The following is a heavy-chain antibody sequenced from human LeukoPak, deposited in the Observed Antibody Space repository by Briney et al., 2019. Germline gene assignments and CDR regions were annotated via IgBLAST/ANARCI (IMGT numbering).Heavy chain of an antibody. V-gene: IGHV3-53*01. CDR1: GFTFSYSW. D-gene: IGHD4-17*01. J-gene: IGHJ4*02. Sequence: PGGSLRLSCVASGFTFSYSWMIWGRQAPGKGLEWVSVIYSGGSTYYADSVKGRFTISRDNSKNTLYLQMNSLRAEDTAVYYCARGDYGDYVPFDYWGQGTLVTVSS. CDR3: ARGDYGDYVPFDY. CDR2: IYSGGST.